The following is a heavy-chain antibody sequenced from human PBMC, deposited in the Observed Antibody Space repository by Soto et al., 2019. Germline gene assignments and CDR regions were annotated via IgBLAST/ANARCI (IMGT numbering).Heavy chain of an antibody. J-gene: IGHJ4*02. CDR1: GFTFSSYA. D-gene: IGHD3-10*01. Sequence: EVQLLESGGGLVQPGGSLRLSCAASGFTFSSYAMSWVRQAPGKGLEWVSAISGSGGSTYYADSVKGRFTISRDNSKNTLYLQMNSLRAEDTAVYYCEKGLLWFGENAGDFDYWGQGTLVTVSS. V-gene: IGHV3-23*01. CDR3: EKGLLWFGENAGDFDY. CDR2: ISGSGGST.